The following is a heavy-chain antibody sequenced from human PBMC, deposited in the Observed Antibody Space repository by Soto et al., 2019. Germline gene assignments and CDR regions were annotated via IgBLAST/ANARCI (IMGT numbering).Heavy chain of an antibody. CDR2: IKQDGSEK. V-gene: IGHV3-7*03. Sequence: EVQLVESGGGLVQPGGSLRLSCAASGFTFSSYWMSWVRQAPGKGLEWVANIKQDGSEKYYVDSVKCRFTISRDNAKNSLYLQMNSLRAEDTAVYYCARDRYCSSTSCSRTYYYYGMDVWGQGTTVTVSS. CDR3: ARDRYCSSTSCSRTYYYYGMDV. CDR1: GFTFSSYW. D-gene: IGHD2-2*01. J-gene: IGHJ6*02.